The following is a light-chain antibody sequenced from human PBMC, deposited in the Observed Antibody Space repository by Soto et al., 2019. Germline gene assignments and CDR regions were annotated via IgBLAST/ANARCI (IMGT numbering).Light chain of an antibody. V-gene: IGKV3-20*01. CDR1: QNLGSGY. J-gene: IGKJ1*01. CDR3: QQYDTSPRT. CDR2: AAS. Sequence: EIVLTQSPGTLSLSPGERATLSCRASQNLGSGYLVWYQQKPGQAPRILIYAASSRATGIPDRFSGSGSGTDFTLSISRLEPEDFAVYYCQQYDTSPRTFGQGTKVEI.